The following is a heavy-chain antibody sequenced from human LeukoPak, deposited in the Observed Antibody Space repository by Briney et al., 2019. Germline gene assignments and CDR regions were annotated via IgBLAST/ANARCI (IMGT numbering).Heavy chain of an antibody. Sequence: PSETLSLTCAVYGGSFSGYYWSWIRQPPGQGLEWIGEINHSGSTNYNPSLKSRVTISVDTSKNQFSLKLSSVTAADTAVYYCARGTGGGAATSTYYFDYWGQGTLVTVSS. CDR1: GGSFSGYY. J-gene: IGHJ4*02. D-gene: IGHD5-12*01. V-gene: IGHV4-34*01. CDR2: INHSGST. CDR3: ARGTGGGAATSTYYFDY.